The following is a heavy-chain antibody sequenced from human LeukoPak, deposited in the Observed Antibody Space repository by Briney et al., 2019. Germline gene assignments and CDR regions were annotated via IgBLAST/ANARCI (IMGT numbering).Heavy chain of an antibody. CDR2: IYTSGST. Sequence: TLSLTCTVSGGSISSGSYYWSWIRQPAGKGLEWIGRIYTSGSTNYNPSLKSRVTISVDTSKNQFPLKLSSVTAADTAVYYCARGIGYCSSTSCYEAAAWFDPWGQGTLVTVSS. CDR1: GGSISSGSYY. D-gene: IGHD2-2*01. V-gene: IGHV4-61*02. CDR3: ARGIGYCSSTSCYEAAAWFDP. J-gene: IGHJ5*02.